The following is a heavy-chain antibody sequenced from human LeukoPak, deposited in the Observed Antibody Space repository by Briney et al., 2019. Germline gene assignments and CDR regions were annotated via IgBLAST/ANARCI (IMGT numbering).Heavy chain of an antibody. Sequence: GGSLRLFCGASGFRFSSYWLTWVRQAPGKGLEWVANIKQDGSEKYYVDSVKGRFTISRDNAKNSLYLQMNSLRAEDTTVYYCARYSGTYHGFDQCGQATLVTVSS. CDR3: ARYSGTYHGFDQ. D-gene: IGHD1-26*01. J-gene: IGHJ4*02. CDR2: IKQDGSEK. V-gene: IGHV3-7*04. CDR1: GFRFSSYW.